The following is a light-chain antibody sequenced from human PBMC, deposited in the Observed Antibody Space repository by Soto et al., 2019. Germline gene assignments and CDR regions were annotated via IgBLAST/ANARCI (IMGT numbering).Light chain of an antibody. V-gene: IGKV1-33*01. J-gene: IGKJ2*01. CDR1: QDISNY. CDR2: AAS. CDR3: QQYDNLPYT. Sequence: DIQMTQSPSSLSASVGDRVTITCQASQDISNYLNWYQQKPGKAPKLLIYAASNLETGVPSRFSGSGSGTDFTFTISSLQPEDIATYYCQQYDNLPYTFGHGTKLEIK.